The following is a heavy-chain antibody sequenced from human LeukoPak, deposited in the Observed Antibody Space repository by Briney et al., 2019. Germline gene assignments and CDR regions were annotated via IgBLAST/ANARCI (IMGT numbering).Heavy chain of an antibody. J-gene: IGHJ4*02. CDR2: INPNSGGT. Sequence: RASVKVSCKASGYTFTGYYMHWVRQAPGQGLEWMGRINPNSGGTNYAQKFQGRVTMTRDTSISTAYMELSRLRSDDTAVYYCARDLKEYSSSLGVDYWGRGTLVTVSS. V-gene: IGHV1-2*06. D-gene: IGHD6-6*01. CDR1: GYTFTGYY. CDR3: ARDLKEYSSSLGVDY.